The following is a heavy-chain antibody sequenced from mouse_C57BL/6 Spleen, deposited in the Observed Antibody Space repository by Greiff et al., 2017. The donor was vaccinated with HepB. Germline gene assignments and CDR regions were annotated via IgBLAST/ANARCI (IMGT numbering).Heavy chain of an antibody. Sequence: VQRVESGAELVMPGASVKLSCKASGYTFTSYWMHWVKQRPGQGLEWIGEIDPSDSYTNYNQKFKGKSTLTVDKSSSTAYMQLSSLTSEDSAVYYCARNLYYFDYWGQGTTLTVSS. J-gene: IGHJ2*01. CDR1: GYTFTSYW. CDR3: ARNLYYFDY. V-gene: IGHV1-69*01. CDR2: IDPSDSYT.